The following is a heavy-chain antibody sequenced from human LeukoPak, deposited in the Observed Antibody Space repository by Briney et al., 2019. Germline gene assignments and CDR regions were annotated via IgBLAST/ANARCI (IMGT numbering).Heavy chain of an antibody. D-gene: IGHD2-15*01. CDR2: ISDNSRDM. CDR3: AREGGAEDFDH. V-gene: IGHV3-21*01. CDR1: GFTFSNYN. Sequence: PGGSLRLSCAASGFTFSNYNMNWVRQAPGKGLEWVSSISDNSRDMYYAYSVKGRFTISRDNAKNSLYLQMNSLRAEDTAVYYCAREGGAEDFDHWGQGTLVTVSS. J-gene: IGHJ4*02.